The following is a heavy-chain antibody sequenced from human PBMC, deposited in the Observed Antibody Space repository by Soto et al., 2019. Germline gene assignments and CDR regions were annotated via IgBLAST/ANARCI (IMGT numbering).Heavy chain of an antibody. D-gene: IGHD1-26*01. V-gene: IGHV3-72*01. CDR2: SRNKANSYST. J-gene: IGHJ4*02. CDR3: ARFSGSYTRGLDY. Sequence: EVQLVESGGGLVQPGGSLRLSCAASGFTFSDHYMDWVRQAPGKGLEWVGRSRNKANSYSTEYAASVKGRFTISSDESKNSLYLQMNSRKTEDTAVYYCARFSGSYTRGLDYWGQGTLVTVSS. CDR1: GFTFSDHY.